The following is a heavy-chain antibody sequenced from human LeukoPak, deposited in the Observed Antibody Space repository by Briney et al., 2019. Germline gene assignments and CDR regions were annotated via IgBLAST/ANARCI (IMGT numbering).Heavy chain of an antibody. Sequence: SVKVSCKASGGTFSSYAISWVRQAPGQGLEWMGGIIPIFGTANYAQKFQGRVTITTDEPTSTAYMELSSLRSEDTAVYYCARDTREGIQLWPDYYYYMDVWGKGTTVTVSS. J-gene: IGHJ6*03. D-gene: IGHD5-18*01. CDR3: ARDTREGIQLWPDYYYYMDV. V-gene: IGHV1-69*05. CDR2: IIPIFGTA. CDR1: GGTFSSYA.